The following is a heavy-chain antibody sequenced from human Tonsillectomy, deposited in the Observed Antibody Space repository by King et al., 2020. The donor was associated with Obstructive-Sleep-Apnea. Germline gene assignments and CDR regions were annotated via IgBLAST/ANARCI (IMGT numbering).Heavy chain of an antibody. V-gene: IGHV4-4*07. J-gene: IGHJ3*02. CDR1: GASISSYC. CDR3: ARGTAMVGATSRAFDI. Sequence: QLQESGPGLVKPSETLSLTCTVSGASISSYCWSWIRQSAGKGLEWIGRMYTSGSTNYNPSLKSRVTMSGDTSKNQFSLKLNSVTAADTAVYYCARGTAMVGATSRAFDIWGQGTKVTVSS. D-gene: IGHD1-26*01. CDR2: MYTSGST.